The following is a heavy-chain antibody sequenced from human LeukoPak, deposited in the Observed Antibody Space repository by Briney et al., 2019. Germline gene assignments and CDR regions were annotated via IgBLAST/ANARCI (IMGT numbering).Heavy chain of an antibody. V-gene: IGHV3-48*01. CDR2: ISSGSRTV. CDR1: GFTFSSYS. D-gene: IGHD1-20*01. CDR3: ARESITGHRDFDY. Sequence: GGSLRLSCAASGFTFSSYSMNWVRQAPGKGLEWVSYISSGSRTVYYADSVKGRFTMSRDNAKNSLYLQMNSLRAEDTAVYYCARESITGHRDFDYWGQGTLVTVSS. J-gene: IGHJ4*02.